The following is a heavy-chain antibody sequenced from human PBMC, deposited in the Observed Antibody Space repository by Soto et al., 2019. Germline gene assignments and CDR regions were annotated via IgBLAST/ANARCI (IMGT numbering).Heavy chain of an antibody. CDR1: GGSISSYY. CDR3: ARQVPGTYGSGSYFDY. V-gene: IGHV4-59*08. J-gene: IGHJ4*02. CDR2: IHYSGST. Sequence: QVQLQESGPGLVKPSETLSLTCTVSGGSISSYYWSWIRQPPGKGLEWIGYIHYSGSTNYNPSLKSRGTMTVETSTNQFPLKLSSVTAADTAVYYCARQVPGTYGSGSYFDYWGQGTLVTVSS. D-gene: IGHD3-10*01.